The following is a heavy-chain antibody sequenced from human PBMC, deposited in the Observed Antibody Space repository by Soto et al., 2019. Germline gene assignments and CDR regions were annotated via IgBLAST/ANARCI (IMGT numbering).Heavy chain of an antibody. CDR2: IYYGGTT. D-gene: IGHD3-10*01. Sequence: QLHLQESGPGRVKPSETLSLMCSVSGGSISTSGNYWGWVRQAPEKGLEWIGSIYYGGTTNYSPSLKRRVTISVDTSKNQFSLKLTSVTAADTAVYYCARLPLVRGLPAWGQGTLVTVSS. CDR3: ARLPLVRGLPA. V-gene: IGHV4-39*01. J-gene: IGHJ5*02. CDR1: GGSISTSGNY.